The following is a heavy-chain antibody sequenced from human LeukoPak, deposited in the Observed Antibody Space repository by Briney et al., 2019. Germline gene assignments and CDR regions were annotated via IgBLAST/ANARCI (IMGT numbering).Heavy chain of an antibody. J-gene: IGHJ4*02. V-gene: IGHV3-30*02. CDR3: AKEHGSGSYFDY. CDR2: IQYDGSNK. CDR1: EFTFSNYG. Sequence: HPGESLRLSCAASEFTFSNYGMHWVRQAPGKGLEWVAFIQYDGSNKYYGNSVKGRFTISRDTSKNTLYLQMNSLRAEDTAVYYCAKEHGSGSYFDYWGQGTLVTVSS. D-gene: IGHD3-10*01.